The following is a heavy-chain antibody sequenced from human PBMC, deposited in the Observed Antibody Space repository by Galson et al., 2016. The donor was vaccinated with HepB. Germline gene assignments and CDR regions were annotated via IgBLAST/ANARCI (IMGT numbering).Heavy chain of an antibody. D-gene: IGHD3-9*01. CDR3: ARVRYFDWITFDGFDI. J-gene: IGHJ3*02. CDR1: GNTFTNYG. V-gene: IGHV1-18*01. Sequence: SVKVSCKASGNTFTNYGITWVRQAPGQGLEWMGWISAYSGNANYVQKLQGRVTMTLDTSSSTAYMELRSLRYDDTAVYYCARVRYFDWITFDGFDIWGQGTMVTVSS. CDR2: ISAYSGNA.